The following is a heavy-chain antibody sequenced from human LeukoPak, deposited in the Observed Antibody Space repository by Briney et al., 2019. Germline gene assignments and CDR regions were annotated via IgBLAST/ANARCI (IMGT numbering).Heavy chain of an antibody. Sequence: PSETLSLTCAVYSGSFSGYYWSWIRQPPGKGLEWIGEINHIVSANYNPSLKSRVTMSVDTSKNQFSLKLSSVTAADTAVYYCARVHYYYDSSGYQGWSFDLWGRGTLVTVST. V-gene: IGHV4-34*01. CDR1: SGSFSGYY. D-gene: IGHD3-22*01. J-gene: IGHJ2*01. CDR3: ARVHYYYDSSGYQGWSFDL. CDR2: INHIVSA.